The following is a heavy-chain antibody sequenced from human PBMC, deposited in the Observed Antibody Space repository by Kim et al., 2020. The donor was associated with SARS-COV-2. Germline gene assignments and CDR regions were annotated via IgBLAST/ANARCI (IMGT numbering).Heavy chain of an antibody. J-gene: IGHJ4*02. CDR3: ARSSGSGNSYFDY. V-gene: IGHV4-59*13. CDR2: IYYSGNT. Sequence: SETLSLTCSVSGGSISYYYWSWIRQPPGKGLEWIGYIYYSGNTNYHPSLKSRVTISVDTSTNQCSLELSSVTAADTALYYCARSSGSGNSYFDYWGQGALVTVSS. CDR1: GGSISYYY. D-gene: IGHD3-10*01.